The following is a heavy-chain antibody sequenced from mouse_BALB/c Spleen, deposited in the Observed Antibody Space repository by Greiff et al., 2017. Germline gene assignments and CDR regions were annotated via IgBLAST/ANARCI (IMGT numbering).Heavy chain of an antibody. J-gene: IGHJ4*01. CDR2: IDPANGNT. CDR1: GFNIKDTY. D-gene: IGHD2-1*01. V-gene: IGHV14-3*02. CDR3: GRSGGNYVDYAMDY. Sequence: VQLKESGAELVKPGASVKLSCTASGFNIKDTYMHWVKQRPEQGLEWIGRIDPANGNTKYDPKFQGKATITADTSSNTAYLQLSSLTSEDTAVYYGGRSGGNYVDYAMDYWGQGTSVTVSS.